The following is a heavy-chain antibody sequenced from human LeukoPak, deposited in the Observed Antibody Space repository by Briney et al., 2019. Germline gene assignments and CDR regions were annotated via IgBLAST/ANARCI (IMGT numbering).Heavy chain of an antibody. Sequence: SETLSLTCTVSGGSIRSTSYYWGWIRQPPGKGLEWIGSIYYSGNTYYNPSLKSRVTISVDTSKNQFSLKLSSVTAADTAVYYCARVTGYRIEDYFDYWGQGTLVTVSS. CDR2: IYYSGNT. CDR1: GGSIRSTSYY. V-gene: IGHV4-39*07. J-gene: IGHJ4*02. D-gene: IGHD6-13*01. CDR3: ARVTGYRIEDYFDY.